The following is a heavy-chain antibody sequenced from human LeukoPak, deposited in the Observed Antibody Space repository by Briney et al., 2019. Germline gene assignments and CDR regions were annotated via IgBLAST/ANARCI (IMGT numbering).Heavy chain of an antibody. J-gene: IGHJ5*02. Sequence: ASVKVSCKASGYTFTSYDINWVRQATGQGLEWMGWMNPNSGNTGYAHQFQGRVTLTRNTSISTAYMELSSLRSEDTAVYYCARDFPGRYYGSGSYFWFDPWGQGTLVTVSS. CDR3: ARDFPGRYYGSGSYFWFDP. CDR1: GYTFTSYD. V-gene: IGHV1-8*01. CDR2: MNPNSGNT. D-gene: IGHD3-10*01.